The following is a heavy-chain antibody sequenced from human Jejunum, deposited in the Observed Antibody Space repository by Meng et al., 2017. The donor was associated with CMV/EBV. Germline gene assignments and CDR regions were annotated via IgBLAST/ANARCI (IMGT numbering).Heavy chain of an antibody. CDR1: GFTSSSSC. V-gene: IGHV3-74*01. J-gene: IGHJ1*01. Sequence: CAAFGFTSSSSCLHWVRHGPGKGLVWVSFIPSSDGERSYSNSVKGRFTISRGDNTVYLQMDSLRVEDTGIYYCARAPSGLGFSGATSWGQGTLVTVSS. D-gene: IGHD5-12*01. CDR2: IPSSDGER. CDR3: ARAPSGLGFSGATS.